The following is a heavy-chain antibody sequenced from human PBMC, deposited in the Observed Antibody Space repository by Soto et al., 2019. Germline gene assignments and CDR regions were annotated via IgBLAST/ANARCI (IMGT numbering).Heavy chain of an antibody. CDR1: GFTFSSFA. CDR2: ISGSGGRT. CDR3: AKAPSAATSWYYWYFVL. D-gene: IGHD6-13*01. V-gene: IGHV3-23*01. Sequence: EVQLLESGGGLVQPGGSLRLSCAASGFTFSSFAVSWVRQAPGKGLEWVSAISGSGGRTYYADSVKGRFTISRDNSKSTLYLQRNGLRVDDTAGYYCAKAPSAATSWYYWYFVLWGRGTLVTVSS. J-gene: IGHJ2*01.